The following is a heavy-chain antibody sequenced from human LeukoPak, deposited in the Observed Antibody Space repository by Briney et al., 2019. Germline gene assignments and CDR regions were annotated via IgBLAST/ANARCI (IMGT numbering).Heavy chain of an antibody. V-gene: IGHV1-24*01. CDR3: ATVRGLFRYYFNY. Sequence: GASVKVSCKVSGYTLTELSMHWVRQAPGKGLEWMGGFDPEDAETIYAQKFLGRVTMTEDTSTDTAYMELSSLRSEDTAVYYCATVRGLFRYYFNYWGQGTLVTVSS. CDR2: FDPEDAET. J-gene: IGHJ4*02. D-gene: IGHD2/OR15-2a*01. CDR1: GYTLTELS.